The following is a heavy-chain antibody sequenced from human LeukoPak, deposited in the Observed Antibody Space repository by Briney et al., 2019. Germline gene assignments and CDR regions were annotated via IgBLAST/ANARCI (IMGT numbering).Heavy chain of an antibody. CDR2: IYNSGSI. V-gene: IGHV4-59*01. CDR3: ARGASSPVVVPAAIDAFDI. J-gene: IGHJ3*02. D-gene: IGHD2-2*01. CDR1: GGSISNYY. Sequence: PSETLSLSCTVSGGSISNYYWNWIRQPPGKGLEWIGYIYNSGSINYNPSLKSRVNISVDTSKNQFSLRLTSVSAADTAVYYCARGASSPVVVPAAIDAFDIWGQGTWSPSLQ.